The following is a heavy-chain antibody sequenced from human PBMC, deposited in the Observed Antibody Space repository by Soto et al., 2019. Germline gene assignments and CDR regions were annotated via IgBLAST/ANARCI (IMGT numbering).Heavy chain of an antibody. CDR1: GFTFSSYA. Sequence: GGYLRLCCAASGFTFSSYAMSWVRQAPGKGLEWVSAISGSGGSTYYADSVKGRFTISRDNSKNTLYLQMNSLRAEDTAVYYCAKSPDIVVVVAAPGYWGQGTLVTVSS. CDR2: ISGSGGST. V-gene: IGHV3-23*01. CDR3: AKSPDIVVVVAAPGY. D-gene: IGHD2-15*01. J-gene: IGHJ4*02.